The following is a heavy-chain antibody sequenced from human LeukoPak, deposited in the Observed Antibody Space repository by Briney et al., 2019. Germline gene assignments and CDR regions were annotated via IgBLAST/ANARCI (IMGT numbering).Heavy chain of an antibody. CDR1: GGSISSYYW. J-gene: IGHJ4*02. CDR2: IDWDDDK. D-gene: IGHD1-14*01. Sequence: TLSLTCTVSGGSISSYYWNWIRQPPGKALEWLARIDWDDDKYYSTSLKTRLTISKDTSKNQVVLTMTNMDPVDTATYYCARIATGTLDYWGQGTLVTVSS. V-gene: IGHV2-70*11. CDR3: ARIATGTLDY.